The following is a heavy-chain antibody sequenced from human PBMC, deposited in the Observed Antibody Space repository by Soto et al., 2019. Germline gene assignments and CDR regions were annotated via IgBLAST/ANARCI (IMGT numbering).Heavy chain of an antibody. CDR2: IYYSGST. J-gene: IGHJ4*02. Sequence: SETLSLTCTVSGGSISSYYWSWIRQPPGKGLEWIGYIYYSGSTNYNPSLKSRVTISVDTSKNQFSLKLSSVTAADTAVYYCARNAFADSFGTFDYWGQGTLVTVSS. V-gene: IGHV4-59*01. CDR3: ARNAFADSFGTFDY. D-gene: IGHD3-16*01. CDR1: GGSISSYY.